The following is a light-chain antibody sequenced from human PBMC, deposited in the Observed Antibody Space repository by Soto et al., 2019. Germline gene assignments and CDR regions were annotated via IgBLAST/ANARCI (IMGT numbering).Light chain of an antibody. CDR1: QSVSNN. CDR3: QQYNNSTPSIT. V-gene: IGKV3-15*01. CDR2: GAS. J-gene: IGKJ5*01. Sequence: EIVLTQSPGTLSLSPGERATLSCRASQSVSNNYLAWYQQKPGQAPRLLIYGASNRATGIPARFSGRGSGTEFTINIGSLQSGDFAVYYCQQYNNSTPSITFGQGTRREIK.